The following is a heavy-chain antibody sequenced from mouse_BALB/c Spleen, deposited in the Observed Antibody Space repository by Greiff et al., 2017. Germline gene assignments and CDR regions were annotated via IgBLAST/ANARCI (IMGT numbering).Heavy chain of an antibody. Sequence: DVMLVESGGGLVKPGGSLKLSCAASGFTFSSYAMSWVRQSPEKRLEWVAEISSGGSYTYYPDTVTGRFTISRDNAKNTLYLEMSSLRSEDTAMYYCARGGYDVSWYFDVWGAGTTVTVSS. D-gene: IGHD2-2*01. CDR1: GFTFSSYA. V-gene: IGHV5-9-4*01. CDR3: ARGGYDVSWYFDV. CDR2: ISSGGSYT. J-gene: IGHJ1*01.